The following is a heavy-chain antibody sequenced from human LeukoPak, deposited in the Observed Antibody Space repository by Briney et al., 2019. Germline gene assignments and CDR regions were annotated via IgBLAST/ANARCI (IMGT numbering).Heavy chain of an antibody. D-gene: IGHD2-2*03. CDR2: IYYSGST. V-gene: IGHV4-39*01. J-gene: IGHJ4*02. CDR3: GYGYFY. CDR1: GGSISSSSYY. Sequence: KSSETLSLTCTVSGGSISSSSYYWGLIRQPPGKGLEWIGSIYYSGSTYYNPSLKSRVTISVDTSKNQFSLKLNSVTAADTAVYYCGYGYFYWGQGTLVTVSS.